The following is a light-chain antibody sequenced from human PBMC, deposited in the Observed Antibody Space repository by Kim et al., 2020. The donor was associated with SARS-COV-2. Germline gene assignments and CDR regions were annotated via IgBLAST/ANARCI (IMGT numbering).Light chain of an antibody. Sequence: SASVGDIVTTCCRARQSINILLALHQQKPGNAPTLLIYEASSLESGVPSRFSGSGSGTVFTLTFSRLQPDDIATYYCQQYNSYCTFGQGTKVDIK. J-gene: IGKJ1*01. V-gene: IGKV1-5*03. CDR3: QQYNSYCT. CDR2: EAS. CDR1: QSINIL.